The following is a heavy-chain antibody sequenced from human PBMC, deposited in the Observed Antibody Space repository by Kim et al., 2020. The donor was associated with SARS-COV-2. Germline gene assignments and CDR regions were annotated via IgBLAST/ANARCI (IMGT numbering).Heavy chain of an antibody. CDR3: ARLSYGDYVDY. J-gene: IGHJ4*02. V-gene: IGHV5-51*01. Sequence: RYSPSVQGQVTISADKSISTAYLQWSSLKASDTAMYYCARLSYGDYVDYWGQGTLVTVSS. D-gene: IGHD4-17*01.